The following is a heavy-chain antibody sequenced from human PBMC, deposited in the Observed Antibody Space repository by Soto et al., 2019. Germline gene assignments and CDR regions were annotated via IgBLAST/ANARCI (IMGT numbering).Heavy chain of an antibody. Sequence: SVKVSCKASGGTFSSYAISWVRQAPGQGLEWMGGIIPIFGTANYAQKFQGRVTITADESTSTAYMELSSLRSEDTAVYYCARDRAAAGTYYYYGMDVWGQGTTVTVSS. CDR3: ARDRAAAGTYYYYGMDV. J-gene: IGHJ6*02. CDR1: GGTFSSYA. V-gene: IGHV1-69*13. D-gene: IGHD6-13*01. CDR2: IIPIFGTA.